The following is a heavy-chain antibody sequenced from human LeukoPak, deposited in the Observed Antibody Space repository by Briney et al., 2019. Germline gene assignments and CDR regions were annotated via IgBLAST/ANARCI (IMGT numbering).Heavy chain of an antibody. D-gene: IGHD6-13*01. CDR3: ARGRVAAANCHF. Sequence: GASVTVSCTASGYTFTSYYMHWVRQAPGQGGEWMGIINPSGGSTSYAQKFQGRVTITSDMSTSTVYMELSSLRSEDTAVYYCARGRVAAANCHFWGQGTLVTVSS. V-gene: IGHV1-46*01. J-gene: IGHJ4*02. CDR2: INPSGGST. CDR1: GYTFTSYY.